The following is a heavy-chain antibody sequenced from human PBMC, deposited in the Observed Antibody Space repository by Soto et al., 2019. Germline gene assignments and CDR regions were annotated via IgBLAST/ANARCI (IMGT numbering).Heavy chain of an antibody. CDR2: IYYSGST. CDR3: ARVDRYCSGGSCYYFDY. Sequence: SETLSLTCTVSGGSISSYCWSRIRQPPGKGLELIGYIYYSGSTNYNPSLKSRVTISVDTSKNQFSLKLSSVTAADTAVYYCARVDRYCSGGSCYYFDYWGQGTLVTVSS. V-gene: IGHV4-59*01. CDR1: GGSISSYC. J-gene: IGHJ4*02. D-gene: IGHD2-15*01.